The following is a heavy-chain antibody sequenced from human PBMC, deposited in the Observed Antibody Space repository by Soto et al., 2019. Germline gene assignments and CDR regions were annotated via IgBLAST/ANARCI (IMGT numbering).Heavy chain of an antibody. CDR2: VSHSGRT. V-gene: IGHV4-59*13. Sequence: SETLSLTCEVSGGSMRGYSWSWIRQTPGEGLEWIGYVSHSGRTDYSPSLKNRVTISLDMSKNHFALHVNSVDPADTAVYYCARVAMENYHDMWSGSTSSALDVWGQGTTVTVSS. J-gene: IGHJ6*02. CDR1: GGSMRGYS. CDR3: ARVAMENYHDMWSGSTSSALDV. D-gene: IGHD3-3*01.